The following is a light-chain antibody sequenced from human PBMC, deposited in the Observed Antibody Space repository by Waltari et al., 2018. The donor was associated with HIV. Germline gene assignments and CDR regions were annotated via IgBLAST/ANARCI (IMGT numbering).Light chain of an antibody. CDR1: SSDVGSYNL. CDR2: EVS. J-gene: IGLJ3*02. CDR3: CSYAGSNTWV. Sequence: QSALTQPASVSGSPGQSITISCTGTSSDVGSYNLVPWYQQHPGKAPELMIYEVSKRPSGVSNRFSGSKSGNTASLTISGLQAEDEADYYCCSYAGSNTWVFGGGTKLTVL. V-gene: IGLV2-23*02.